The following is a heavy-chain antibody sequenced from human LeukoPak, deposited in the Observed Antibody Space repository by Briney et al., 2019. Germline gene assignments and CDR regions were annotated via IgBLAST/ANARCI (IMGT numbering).Heavy chain of an antibody. V-gene: IGHV4-34*01. D-gene: IGHD6-13*01. J-gene: IGHJ4*02. CDR2: VNHSGST. CDR1: GGSFSGYY. CDR3: ARETAAAGIDY. Sequence: SETLSLTCAVYGGSFSGYYWSWIRQPPGKGLEWIGEVNHSGSTNYNPSLKSRVTISVDTSKNQFSLKLSSVTAADTAVYYCARETAAAGIDYWGQGTLVTVSS.